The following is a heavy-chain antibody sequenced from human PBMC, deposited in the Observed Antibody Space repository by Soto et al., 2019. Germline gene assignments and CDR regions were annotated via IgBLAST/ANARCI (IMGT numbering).Heavy chain of an antibody. CDR1: GSTSGSYG. Sequence: QVKRVGLGGGVSSPGGSRGPSVEASGSTSGSYGSPWVGQPPARGLGWGAVISYDGSNKYYADSVKGRFTISRDNSKNTLYLQMNSLRAEDTAVYYCAKVAEGSSWPEPHFDYWGQGTLVTVSS. CDR2: ISYDGSNK. D-gene: IGHD6-13*01. J-gene: IGHJ4*02. V-gene: IGHV3-30*18. CDR3: AKVAEGSSWPEPHFDY.